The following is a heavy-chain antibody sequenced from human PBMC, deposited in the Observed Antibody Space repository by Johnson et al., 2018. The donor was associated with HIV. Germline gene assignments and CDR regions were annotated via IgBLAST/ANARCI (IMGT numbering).Heavy chain of an antibody. V-gene: IGHV3-30*03. Sequence: VQLVESGGGVVQPGRSLRLSCAASGFTFSSYGMHWVRQAPGKGLEWVAVISYDGRNKYYADSVKGRFTVSRDNSKNTLYLQMKSLRPEDTAVYYCTTDGLRTIDAFDIWGQGTMVTVSS. CDR1: GFTFSSYG. CDR2: ISYDGRNK. CDR3: TTDGLRTIDAFDI. D-gene: IGHD5-12*01. J-gene: IGHJ3*02.